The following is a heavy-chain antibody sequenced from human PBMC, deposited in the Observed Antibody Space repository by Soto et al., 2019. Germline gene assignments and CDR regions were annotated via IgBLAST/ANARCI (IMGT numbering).Heavy chain of an antibody. Sequence: QVQLVESGGGVVQPGRSLRLSCAAPGFTFSSYGMHWVRQAPGKGLEWVAVIWYDGSNKYYADSVKGRFTISRDNSKNTLYLQMNSLRAEDTAVYYCARTYYDFWSGGAFDIWGQGTMVTVSS. V-gene: IGHV3-33*01. CDR3: ARTYYDFWSGGAFDI. CDR2: IWYDGSNK. CDR1: GFTFSSYG. D-gene: IGHD3-3*01. J-gene: IGHJ3*02.